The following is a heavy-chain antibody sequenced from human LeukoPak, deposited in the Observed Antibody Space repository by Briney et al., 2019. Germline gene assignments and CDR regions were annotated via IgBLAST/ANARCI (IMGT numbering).Heavy chain of an antibody. Sequence: PSETLSLTCAVYGGSFSGYYWSWIRQPPGKGLEWIGETNHSGSTNYNPSLKSRVTISVDTSKNQFSLKLSSVTAADTAVYYCARDKAGTYYDFWSGYPKANWFDPWGQGTLVTVSS. J-gene: IGHJ5*02. CDR1: GGSFSGYY. CDR3: ARDKAGTYYDFWSGYPKANWFDP. D-gene: IGHD3-3*01. CDR2: TNHSGST. V-gene: IGHV4-34*01.